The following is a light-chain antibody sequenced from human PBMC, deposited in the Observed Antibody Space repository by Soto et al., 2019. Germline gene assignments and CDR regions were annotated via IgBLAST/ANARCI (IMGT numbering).Light chain of an antibody. CDR3: QQYGRSPLT. CDR2: GAS. CDR1: QTISSNY. J-gene: IGKJ4*01. V-gene: IGKV3-20*01. Sequence: EIVLTQSPGTLSLSPGERATLSCRASQTISSNYLAWYQQKPGQAPRLLISGASRRATGIPDRFSGSGSGTDFTLSISRLEPEDFAVYYCQQYGRSPLTFGGGTKVEIK.